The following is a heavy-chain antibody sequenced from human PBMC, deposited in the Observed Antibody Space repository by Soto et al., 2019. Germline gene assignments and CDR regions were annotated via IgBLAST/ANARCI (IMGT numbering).Heavy chain of an antibody. CDR3: VRDWESTTQTWGFGDS. Sequence: QVQLVQSRAEVKKPGSSVKVSCKASGGTFSSYTITWVRQAPGQGLEWLGRIIPIFGVTNYAQKFQDRVTITADRSTTTDYMELSRLRSEDTAVYYCVRDWESTTQTWGFGDSWGQGTLVTVSS. J-gene: IGHJ4*02. CDR2: IIPIFGVT. CDR1: GGTFSSYT. V-gene: IGHV1-69*08. D-gene: IGHD1-1*01.